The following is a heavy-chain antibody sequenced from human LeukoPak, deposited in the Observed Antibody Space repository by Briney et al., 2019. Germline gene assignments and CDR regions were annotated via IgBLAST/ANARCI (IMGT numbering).Heavy chain of an antibody. CDR3: ARGTSSSWYSEYFQH. Sequence: GGSLRLSCAASGFTFSSYSMNWVRQAPGKGLEWVSSISSSSSYIYYADSVKGRFTISRDNANNSMYLQMNSLRAEDTAVYYCARGTSSSWYSEYFQHWGQGTLVTVSS. J-gene: IGHJ1*01. V-gene: IGHV3-21*01. CDR1: GFTFSSYS. D-gene: IGHD6-13*01. CDR2: ISSSSSYI.